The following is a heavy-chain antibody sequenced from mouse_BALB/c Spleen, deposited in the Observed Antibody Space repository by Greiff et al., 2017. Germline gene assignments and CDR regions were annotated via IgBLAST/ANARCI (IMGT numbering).Heavy chain of an antibody. CDR3: ARERYYGSSYWYFDV. Sequence: QVQLKESGAELVRPGTSVKVSCKASGYAFTNYLIEWVKQRPGQGLEWIGVINPGSGGTNYNEKFKGKATLTADKSSSTAYMQLSSLTSDDSAVYFCARERYYGSSYWYFDVWGAGTTVTVSS. J-gene: IGHJ1*01. V-gene: IGHV1-54*01. CDR2: INPGSGGT. CDR1: GYAFTNYL. D-gene: IGHD1-1*01.